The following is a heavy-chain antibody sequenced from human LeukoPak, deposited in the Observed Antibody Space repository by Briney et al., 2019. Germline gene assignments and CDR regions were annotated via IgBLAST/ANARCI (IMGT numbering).Heavy chain of an antibody. Sequence: PGVSQRLSXAASGFTFRSYWMSWVRQAPGKGLEWVANINLDGSEKYYVDSVKGRYTISRDNAKNSLYLQMRSLRAEDTAIYYCARDSPYSDSFAYDYWGQGTLVTVSS. CDR3: ARDSPYSDSFAYDY. V-gene: IGHV3-7*01. J-gene: IGHJ4*02. CDR2: INLDGSEK. D-gene: IGHD1-26*01. CDR1: GFTFRSYW.